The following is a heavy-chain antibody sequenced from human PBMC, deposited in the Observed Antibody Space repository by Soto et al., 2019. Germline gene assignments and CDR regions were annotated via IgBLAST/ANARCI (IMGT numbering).Heavy chain of an antibody. Sequence: GGSLRLSCAASGFTFSSYGMNWVRQAPGKGLEWVSYISSSGSTIYYADSVKGRFTISRDNAKNSLYLQMNSLRAEDTAVYYCARTLPRNYFDYWGQGTLVTVSS. CDR2: ISSSGSTI. D-gene: IGHD6-13*01. J-gene: IGHJ4*02. V-gene: IGHV3-48*03. CDR3: ARTLPRNYFDY. CDR1: GFTFSSYG.